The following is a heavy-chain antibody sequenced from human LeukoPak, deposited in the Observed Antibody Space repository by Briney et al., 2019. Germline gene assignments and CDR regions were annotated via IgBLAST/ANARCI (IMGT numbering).Heavy chain of an antibody. CDR3: ARVVRIAVAGTTRVYYYGMDV. D-gene: IGHD6-19*01. CDR2: IYYSGGT. J-gene: IGHJ6*02. Sequence: SETLSLTCTVSGGSISSYYWSWIRQPPGKGLEWIGYIYYSGGTNYNPSLKSRVTISVDTSKNQFSLKLSSVTAADTAVYYCARVVRIAVAGTTRVYYYGMDVWGQGTTVTVSS. CDR1: GGSISSYY. V-gene: IGHV4-59*01.